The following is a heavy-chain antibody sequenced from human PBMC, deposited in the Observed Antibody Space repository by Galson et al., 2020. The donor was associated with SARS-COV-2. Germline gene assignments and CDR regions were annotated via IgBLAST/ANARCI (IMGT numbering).Heavy chain of an antibody. V-gene: IGHV6-1*01. CDR2: TYYRSKWYN. CDR1: GDSVSSNSAA. CDR3: AREMATSYYYYYYMDV. D-gene: IGHD5-12*01. Sequence: SQTLSLTCAISGDSVSSNSAAWNWIRQPPSRGLEWLGRTYYRSKWYNDYAVSVKSRITINPDTSKNQFSLQLNSVTPEDTAVYYCAREMATSYYYYYYMDVWGKGTTVTVSS. J-gene: IGHJ6*03.